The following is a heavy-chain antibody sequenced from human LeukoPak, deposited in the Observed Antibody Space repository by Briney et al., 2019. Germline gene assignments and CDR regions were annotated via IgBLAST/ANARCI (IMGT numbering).Heavy chain of an antibody. J-gene: IGHJ4*02. CDR3: ARDRGYYFDY. CDR1: GFTLSSYA. D-gene: IGHD3-10*01. V-gene: IGHV3-23*01. CDR2: ITASGGYT. Sequence: GSLRLSCAASGFTLSSYAVAWVRQAPGKGLEWVSTITASGGYTFYADSVKGRFTISKDNSKNSLYLQMNSLRAEDAARYYCARDRGYYFDYWGQGALVTVSS.